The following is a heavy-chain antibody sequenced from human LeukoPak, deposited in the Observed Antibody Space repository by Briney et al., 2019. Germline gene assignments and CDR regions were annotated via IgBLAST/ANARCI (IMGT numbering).Heavy chain of an antibody. Sequence: GGSLRLSCAASGFTFSNDWMCWVRQAPGKGLEWVANINQDERKKYYADSVKGRFTISRDNAKNSLYLQMSSLTAEDTAIYYCARDDAYRADYWGQGILVTVSS. CDR3: ARDDAYRADY. J-gene: IGHJ4*02. CDR2: INQDERKK. V-gene: IGHV3-7*01. D-gene: IGHD2-2*01. CDR1: GFTFSNDW.